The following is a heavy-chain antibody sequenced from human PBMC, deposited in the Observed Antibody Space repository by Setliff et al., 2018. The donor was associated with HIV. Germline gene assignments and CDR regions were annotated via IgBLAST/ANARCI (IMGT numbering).Heavy chain of an antibody. CDR3: TTDLPYGYHNDY. Sequence: PGGSLRLSCAASGVTLSDAAIHWVRQASGKGLEWVGRIRGDYGASRSGRFTISRDDSKNTAYLQMNSLKTEDTAVYYCTTDLPYGYHNDYWGPGTLVTVSS. CDR2: IRG. D-gene: IGHD2-2*01. V-gene: IGHV3-23*01. J-gene: IGHJ4*02. CDR1: GVTLSDAA.